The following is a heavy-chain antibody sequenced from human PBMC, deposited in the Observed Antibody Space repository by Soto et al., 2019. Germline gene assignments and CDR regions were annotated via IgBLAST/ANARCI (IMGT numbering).Heavy chain of an antibody. V-gene: IGHV1-46*01. J-gene: IGHJ4*02. CDR3: ATDGDIPAAMRGFR. Sequence: ASVKVSCKASGYTFTSYYMHWVRQAPGQGLEWMGIINPRDGSTIYAQKFQGRVTMTEDTSTDTACMELSSLRSEDTAVYYCATDGDIPAAMRGFRWGQGTLVTSPQ. CDR2: INPRDGST. D-gene: IGHD2-2*01. CDR1: GYTFTSYY.